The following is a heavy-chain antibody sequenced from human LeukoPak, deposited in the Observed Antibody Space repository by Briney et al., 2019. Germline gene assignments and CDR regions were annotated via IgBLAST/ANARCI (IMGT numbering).Heavy chain of an antibody. CDR3: ARGRSGLPDY. D-gene: IGHD5-12*01. J-gene: IGHJ4*02. CDR1: GFTFSAYW. V-gene: IGHV3-74*01. Sequence: GGSLRLSCSASGFTFSAYWMHWVRQAPGKGLVWVSHINTDGSTTSYADSAKGGFTISRHNSKNTLYLQMNSLRAEDTAVYYCARGRSGLPDYWGQGTLSPSPQ. CDR2: INTDGSTT.